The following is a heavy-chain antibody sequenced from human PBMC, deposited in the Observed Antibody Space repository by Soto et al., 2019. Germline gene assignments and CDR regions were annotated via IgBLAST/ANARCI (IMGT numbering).Heavy chain of an antibody. CDR3: ARVLPCTSSSCYTDYYYAMDV. D-gene: IGHD2-2*02. Sequence: PGGSLRLSCAASGFTFRSYSMNWVRQAPGKGLEWVSSISTSSSYIYYGDSVKGRFTTSRDNAKSSLYLQMSGLRAEDTAVYYCARVLPCTSSSCYTDYYYAMDVWGQGTTVTVSS. J-gene: IGHJ6*02. V-gene: IGHV3-21*01. CDR2: ISTSSSYI. CDR1: GFTFRSYS.